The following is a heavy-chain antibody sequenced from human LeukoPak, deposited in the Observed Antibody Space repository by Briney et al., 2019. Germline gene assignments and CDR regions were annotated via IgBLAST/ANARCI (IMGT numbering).Heavy chain of an antibody. D-gene: IGHD6-13*01. CDR2: ISGSGGST. Sequence: GGSLRLSCAASGFTFSSYAMSWVRQAPGKGLEWVSAISGSGGSTYYADSVKGRFTISRDNSKNTLYLQMNSLRAEDTAVYYCAKDWRVGYSSSWTNNYFDYWGQGTLVTVSP. J-gene: IGHJ4*02. CDR1: GFTFSSYA. V-gene: IGHV3-23*01. CDR3: AKDWRVGYSSSWTNNYFDY.